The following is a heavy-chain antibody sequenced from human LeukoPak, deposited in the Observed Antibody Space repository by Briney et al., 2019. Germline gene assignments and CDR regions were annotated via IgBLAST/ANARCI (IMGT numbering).Heavy chain of an antibody. D-gene: IGHD4-11*01. CDR1: GGSFSGYY. CDR3: ARGDYSTSPFYYYYMDV. CDR2: INHSGST. Sequence: SETLSLTCAVYGGSFSGYYWSWIRQPPGKGLEWIGEINHSGSTNYNPSLKSRVTISVDTSKNQFSLKLSSVTAADTAVYYCARGDYSTSPFYYYYMDVWGKGTTVTVSS. J-gene: IGHJ6*03. V-gene: IGHV4-34*01.